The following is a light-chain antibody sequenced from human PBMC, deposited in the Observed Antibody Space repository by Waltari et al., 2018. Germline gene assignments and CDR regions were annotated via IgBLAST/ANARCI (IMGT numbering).Light chain of an antibody. V-gene: IGKV1-33*01. Sequence: DIEMTQSPSSLSASVGEKVTIPCRASQDISNHLSWFQQKPGKAPKLLIYDVSKLETGVASRFSGGGSRADFTLIINDVQPEDVATYYCQQYDSLTLLTFGQGTRIE. CDR1: QDISNH. J-gene: IGKJ5*01. CDR3: QQYDSLTLLT. CDR2: DVS.